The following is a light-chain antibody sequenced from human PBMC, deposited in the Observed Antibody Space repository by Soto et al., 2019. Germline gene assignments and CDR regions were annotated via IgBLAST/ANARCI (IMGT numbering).Light chain of an antibody. CDR2: GNS. Sequence: QTVLTQPPSVSGAPGQRVTISCTGSSSNIGAGYDVHWYQQLPGTAPKLLIYGNSNRPSGVPDRFSGSKSGTSATLGITGFQTGDEADYYCGSWDSSLSAYVFATGTKVTVL. J-gene: IGLJ1*01. CDR1: SSNIGAGYD. V-gene: IGLV1-40*01. CDR3: GSWDSSLSAYV.